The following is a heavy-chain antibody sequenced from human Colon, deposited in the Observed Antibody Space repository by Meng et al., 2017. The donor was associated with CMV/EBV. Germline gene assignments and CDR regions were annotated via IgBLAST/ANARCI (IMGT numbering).Heavy chain of an antibody. J-gene: IGHJ4*02. CDR3: AKEGGIGDWYYFDY. Sequence: GGSLRLSCAASGFTFNTYAMSWVRQAPGKGLEWVSVIYSDDSSTSYADSVKGRFTISRDNSKITLYLQMNSLRAEDTAVYYCAKEGGIGDWYYFDYWGQGTLVTVSS. CDR2: IYSDDSST. CDR1: GFTFNTYA. D-gene: IGHD2-21*01. V-gene: IGHV3-23*03.